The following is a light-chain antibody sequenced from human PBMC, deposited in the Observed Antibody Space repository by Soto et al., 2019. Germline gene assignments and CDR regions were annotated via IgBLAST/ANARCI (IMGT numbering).Light chain of an antibody. Sequence: DIQMTQSPSSLSASVGDRVTITCRASQSITNYLIWYQQKPGKAPTLLIYAASSLQSGVPSRFSGSGSGTDFTLTISSLQPEDFATYYCHQSHSSPLTFGQGTKVDIK. CDR2: AAS. CDR1: QSITNY. CDR3: HQSHSSPLT. J-gene: IGKJ1*01. V-gene: IGKV1-39*01.